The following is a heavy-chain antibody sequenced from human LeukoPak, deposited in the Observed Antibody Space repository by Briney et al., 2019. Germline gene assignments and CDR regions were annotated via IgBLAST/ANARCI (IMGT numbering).Heavy chain of an antibody. CDR2: ISSSGSTI. CDR1: GFTFSDYY. D-gene: IGHD1-1*01. V-gene: IGHV3-11*01. CDR3: ARGQLEADAFDI. J-gene: IGHJ3*02. Sequence: PGGSLRLSCAASGFTFSDYYMSWIRQAPGKGLEWVSYISSSGSTIYYADSVKDRFTISRDNAKNSLYLRMNNLRAEDTAVYYCARGQLEADAFDIWGQGTMVTVSS.